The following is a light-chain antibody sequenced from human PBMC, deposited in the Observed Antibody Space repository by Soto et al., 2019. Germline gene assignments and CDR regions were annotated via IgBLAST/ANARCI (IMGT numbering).Light chain of an antibody. Sequence: PGERVTLSCRFSQSVSSSYLTWYQQKPGQAPRLLIYGASSGATGIPDRFSGSGSGTDFTLTISRLEPEDFAVYYCQQYGSLSWTFGQGTKVDIK. CDR1: QSVSSSY. V-gene: IGKV3-20*01. CDR3: QQYGSLSWT. CDR2: GAS. J-gene: IGKJ1*01.